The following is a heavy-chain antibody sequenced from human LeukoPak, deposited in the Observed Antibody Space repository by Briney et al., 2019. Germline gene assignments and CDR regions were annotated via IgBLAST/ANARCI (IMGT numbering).Heavy chain of an antibody. J-gene: IGHJ4*02. CDR1: GGSISSYY. CDR3: ASSGEYCSGGSCPTDY. D-gene: IGHD2-15*01. V-gene: IGHV4-4*07. CDR2: IYTSGST. Sequence: PSETLSLTCTVSGGSISSYYWSWIRQPAGKGLEWIGRIYTSGSTNYNPSLKSRVTMSVDTSKNQFSLKLSSVTAADTAVYYCASSGEYCSGGSCPTDYWGQGTLVTVSS.